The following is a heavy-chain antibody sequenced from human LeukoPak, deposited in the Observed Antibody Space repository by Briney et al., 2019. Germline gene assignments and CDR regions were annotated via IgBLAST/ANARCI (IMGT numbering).Heavy chain of an antibody. V-gene: IGHV1-3*01. CDR2: INAGNGNT. Sequence: GASVKVSCKASGYTFTSYAMHWVRQAPGQRLEWMGWINAGNGNTKYSQKFQGRVTITRDTSASTAYMELSSLRSEDTAVYYCARPPNYYDFWSGYYNYWGQGTLVTVS. CDR1: GYTFTSYA. J-gene: IGHJ4*02. CDR3: ARPPNYYDFWSGYYNY. D-gene: IGHD3-3*01.